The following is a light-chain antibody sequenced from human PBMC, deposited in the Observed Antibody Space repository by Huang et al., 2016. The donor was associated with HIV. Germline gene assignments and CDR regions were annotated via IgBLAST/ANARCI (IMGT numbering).Light chain of an antibody. CDR1: QTIGTS. J-gene: IGKJ4*01. V-gene: IGKV3-11*01. CDR3: QQRGDWPLT. CDR2: AAS. Sequence: IVLTQSPATLSLAPGERATLSCRASQTIGTSLAWFQQKPGQAPRLRIYAASNRATGIPARFGGRGSGTDFTLTISSLEPEDFAVYYCQQRGDWPLTFGGGTRVEIK.